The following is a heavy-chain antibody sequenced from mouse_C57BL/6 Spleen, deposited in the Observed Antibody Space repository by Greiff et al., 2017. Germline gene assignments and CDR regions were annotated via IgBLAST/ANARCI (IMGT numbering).Heavy chain of an antibody. Sequence: VQLVESGAELARPGASVQMSCKASGYTFTSYTMHWVKQRPGQGLEWIGYINPSSGYTKYNQKFKDKATLTADKSSSTAYLQLSSLTSEDSAVYYCAREDTTVGFDYWGQGTTLTVSS. D-gene: IGHD1-1*01. V-gene: IGHV1-4*01. CDR2: INPSSGYT. J-gene: IGHJ2*01. CDR3: AREDTTVGFDY. CDR1: GYTFTSYT.